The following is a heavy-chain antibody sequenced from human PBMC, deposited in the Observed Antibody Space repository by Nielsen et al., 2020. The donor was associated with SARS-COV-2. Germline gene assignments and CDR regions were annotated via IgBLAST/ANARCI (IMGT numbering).Heavy chain of an antibody. D-gene: IGHD1-1*01. CDR3: TTRGGTFDY. CDR2: IKSKTDGGTT. Sequence: GESLNIPCAAPGFTFSNARMSWVRQAPGKGLEWVGRIKSKTDGGTTDYAAPVKGRFTISRDDSKNTLSLQMNSLKTEDTAVYYCTTRGGTFDYWGQGTLVTVSS. V-gene: IGHV3-15*01. CDR1: GFTFSNAR. J-gene: IGHJ4*02.